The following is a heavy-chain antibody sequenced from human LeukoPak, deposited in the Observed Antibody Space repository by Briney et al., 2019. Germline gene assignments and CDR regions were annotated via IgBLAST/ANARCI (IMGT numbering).Heavy chain of an antibody. Sequence: ASETLSLTCAVYGGSFSGYYWSWIRQPPGKGLEWIGEINHSGSTNYNPSLKSRVTISVDTSKNQFSLKLSSVTAADTAVYYCANRSNWFDPWGQGTLVTVSS. V-gene: IGHV4-34*01. CDR2: INHSGST. CDR1: GGSFSGYY. J-gene: IGHJ5*02. CDR3: ANRSNWFDP.